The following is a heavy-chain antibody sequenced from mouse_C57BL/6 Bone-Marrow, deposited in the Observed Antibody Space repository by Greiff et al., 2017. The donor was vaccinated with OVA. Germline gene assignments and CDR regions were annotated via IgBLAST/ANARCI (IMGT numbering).Heavy chain of an antibody. CDR1: GFNIKDDY. CDR2: IDPENGDT. J-gene: IGHJ2*01. V-gene: IGHV14-4*01. CDR3: TSRVDY. Sequence: VQLQQSGAELVRPGASVKLSCTASGFNIKDDYMHWVKQRPEQGLEWIGWIDPENGDTEYASKFQGQATITADTSSSTAYLQLSSLTSEDTTVYYCTSRVDYWGQGTTLTVSS.